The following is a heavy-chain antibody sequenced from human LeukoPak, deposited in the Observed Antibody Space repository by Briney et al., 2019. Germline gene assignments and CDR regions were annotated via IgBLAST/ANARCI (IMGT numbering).Heavy chain of an antibody. Sequence: PGGSLRLSCAASGFTVSSNYMSWVRQAPGKGLEWVSVIHSGGSTYYADSVKGRFTISRDNSKNTLYLQMNSLRAADTAVYYCARDRSYYYDSSGYYDYWGQGTLVTVSS. CDR2: IHSGGST. J-gene: IGHJ4*02. D-gene: IGHD3-22*01. V-gene: IGHV3-66*01. CDR3: ARDRSYYYDSSGYYDY. CDR1: GFTVSSNY.